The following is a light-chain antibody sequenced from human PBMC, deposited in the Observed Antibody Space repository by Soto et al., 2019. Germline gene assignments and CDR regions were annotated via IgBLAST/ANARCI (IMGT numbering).Light chain of an antibody. CDR2: DAS. CDR3: QQYGNLPLT. Sequence: DIYRAQSPSSLSASVGDRVTITCQASEDITNYLNWYQQKPGKAPKLLIYDASSLETGVPLRFTGGGSGTNFTFTISGLQPEDIASYYCQQYGNLPLTFGQGTMVEFK. V-gene: IGKV1-33*01. CDR1: EDITNY. J-gene: IGKJ2*01.